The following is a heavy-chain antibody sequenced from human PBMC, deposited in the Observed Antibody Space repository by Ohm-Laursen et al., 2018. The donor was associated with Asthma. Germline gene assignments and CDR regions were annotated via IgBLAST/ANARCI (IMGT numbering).Heavy chain of an antibody. J-gene: IGHJ6*02. CDR2: ITSYSRTT. D-gene: IGHD3-16*01. CDR1: GFTFSSYS. V-gene: IGHV3-48*01. Sequence: SLRLSCAASGFTFSSYSMNWVRQAPGKGLEWVSYITSYSRTTYYADSVKGRFTISRDKAKNSLYLQINSLRAQDTAVYYCAVMTTPAGFDVWGQGTTVTVSS. CDR3: AVMTTPAGFDV.